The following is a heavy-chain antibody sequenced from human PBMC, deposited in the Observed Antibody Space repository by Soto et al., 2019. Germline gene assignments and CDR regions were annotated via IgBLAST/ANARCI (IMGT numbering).Heavy chain of an antibody. Sequence: GASVKVSCKASGYTFTSYYMHWVRQAPGQGLEWMGGIIPIFGTANYAQKFQGRFTISRDNSKNTLFLEMNSLRSEDTAVYYCAKDRGLAESGRWSHYYYGMNVWGQGTTVTVSS. CDR1: GYTFTSYY. J-gene: IGHJ6*02. CDR2: IIPIFGTA. V-gene: IGHV1-46*01. D-gene: IGHD1-26*01. CDR3: AKDRGLAESGRWSHYYYGMNV.